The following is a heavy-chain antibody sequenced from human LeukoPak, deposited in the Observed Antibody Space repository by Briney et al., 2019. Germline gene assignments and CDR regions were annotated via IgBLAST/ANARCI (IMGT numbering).Heavy chain of an antibody. D-gene: IGHD3-10*01. CDR1: GGSISSYY. Sequence: SETLSLTCTVSGGSISSYYWSWIRQPAGKGLEWIGRICTSGSTNYNPSLKSRVTMSVDTSKNQFSLKLSSVTAADTAVYYCARDPYYGSGYYYYYYMDVWGKGTTVTVSS. V-gene: IGHV4-4*07. J-gene: IGHJ6*03. CDR3: ARDPYYGSGYYYYYYMDV. CDR2: ICTSGST.